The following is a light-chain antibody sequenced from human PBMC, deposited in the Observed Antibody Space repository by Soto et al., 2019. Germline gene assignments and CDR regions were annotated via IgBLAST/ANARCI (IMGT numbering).Light chain of an antibody. V-gene: IGKV1-5*03. Sequence: DIQLTQCPPTLSGSVGDRVTLTCRASQRISRWVAWYQQKPGKVPKLLRDKASGLNRGVPSRFSGSGAVTEFTLTISSLQPDDFATYYCQQYNEDPLTFGQGTNVDIK. CDR2: KAS. J-gene: IGKJ1*01. CDR1: QRISRW. CDR3: QQYNEDPLT.